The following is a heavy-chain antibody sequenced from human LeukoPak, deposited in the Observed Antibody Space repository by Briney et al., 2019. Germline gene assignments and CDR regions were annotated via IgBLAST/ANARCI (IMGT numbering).Heavy chain of an antibody. J-gene: IGHJ4*02. CDR1: GYTFTSYY. CDR3: AVGTVGATTQSGWDY. CDR2: INPSGGST. Sequence: GASVKVSCKASGYTFTSYYMHWGRQAPGQGLEWMGIINPSGGSTSYAQKFQGRVTMTRDMSTSTVYMELSSLRSEDTAVYYCAVGTVGATTQSGWDYWGQGTLVTVSS. D-gene: IGHD1-26*01. V-gene: IGHV1-46*03.